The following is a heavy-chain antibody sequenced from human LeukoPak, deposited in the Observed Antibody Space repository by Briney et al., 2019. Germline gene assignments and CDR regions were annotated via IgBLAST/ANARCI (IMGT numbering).Heavy chain of an antibody. D-gene: IGHD3-3*01. Sequence: GGSLRLSCAASGFTFSSHAMAWVRQAPGKGLEWVSAIGGLGSSTYYGDSVKGRFTISRDNSKNTVYLQMDSLRVEDTAVYYCARDPGVVAFHYFDFWGQGTLITVSS. CDR3: ARDPGVVAFHYFDF. CDR1: GFTFSSHA. J-gene: IGHJ4*02. V-gene: IGHV3-23*01. CDR2: IGGLGSST.